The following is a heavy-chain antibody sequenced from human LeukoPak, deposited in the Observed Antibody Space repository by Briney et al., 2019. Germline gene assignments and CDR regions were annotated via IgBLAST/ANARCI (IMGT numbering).Heavy chain of an antibody. CDR2: IYHSGNT. CDR3: ARGTAAAGNFEY. D-gene: IGHD6-13*01. CDR1: GGSISSSNW. V-gene: IGHV4-4*02. J-gene: IGHJ4*02. Sequence: SGTLSLTCAVSGGSISSSNWWSWVRQPPGKGLEWMGEIYHSGNTNYNSSLKSRITISVDKSKNQLSLKLSSVTAADTAVCYCARGTAAAGNFEYWGQGTLVTVSS.